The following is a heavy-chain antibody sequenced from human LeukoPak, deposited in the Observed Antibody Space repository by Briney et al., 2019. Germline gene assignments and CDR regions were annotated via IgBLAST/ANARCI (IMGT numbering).Heavy chain of an antibody. J-gene: IGHJ4*02. CDR3: AKVTVEYSSSYYFDY. V-gene: IGHV3-30-3*01. Sequence: PGGSLRLSCAASGFTFSSYAMHWVRQAPGKGLEWVAVISYDGSNEYYADSVKGRFTISRDNSKNMLYLQMNSLRAEDTAVYYCAKVTVEYSSSYYFDYWGQGTLVTVSS. CDR2: ISYDGSNE. CDR1: GFTFSSYA. D-gene: IGHD6-6*01.